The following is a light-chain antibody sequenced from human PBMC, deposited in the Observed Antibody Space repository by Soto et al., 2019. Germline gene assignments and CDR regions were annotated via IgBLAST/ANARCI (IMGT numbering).Light chain of an antibody. CDR2: NNS. CDR3: QSYDGSLSGVV. V-gene: IGLV1-40*01. J-gene: IGLJ2*01. Sequence: QSVLTQPPSVSGAPGQRVTISCTGSSSNIGAGYDVHWYQQLPGTVPKLLIDNNSNRPSGVPDRFSGFKSGTSASLAITGLQAEDEADYYCQSYDGSLSGVVFGGGTQLTVL. CDR1: SSNIGAGYD.